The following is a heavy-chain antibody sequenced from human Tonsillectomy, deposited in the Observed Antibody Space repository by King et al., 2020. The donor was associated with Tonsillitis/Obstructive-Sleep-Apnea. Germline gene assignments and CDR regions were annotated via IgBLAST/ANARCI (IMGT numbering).Heavy chain of an antibody. J-gene: IGHJ6*02. CDR3: TDMDV. CDR2: IKSITDGGTI. Sequence: VQLVEAGGGLVEPGASLRLSCAASGFDFKDSWMNWVRQAPGKGLEWVGRIKSITDGGTIDSAAPVKGRFIISRDDSKDTLYLQMNSLKSEDTAVYYCTDMDVWGQGTTVIVSS. V-gene: IGHV3-15*07. CDR1: GFDFKDSW.